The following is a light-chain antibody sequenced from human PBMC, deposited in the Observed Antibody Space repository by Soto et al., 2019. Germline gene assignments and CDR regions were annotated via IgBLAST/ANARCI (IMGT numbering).Light chain of an antibody. CDR2: DAS. CDR3: QQLASYPIGT. Sequence: DIQLTQSPSFLSASVGDRVTSTCRASQGISSSLAWYQQKPGKAPKLLIYDASTLQTGVPSRFRGSGSGTEFTLTISSLQPEDFATYSCQQLASYPIGTFGGGTKV. CDR1: QGISSS. V-gene: IGKV1-9*01. J-gene: IGKJ4*01.